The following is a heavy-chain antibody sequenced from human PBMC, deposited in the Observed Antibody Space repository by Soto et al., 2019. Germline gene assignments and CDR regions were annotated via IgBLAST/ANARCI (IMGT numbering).Heavy chain of an antibody. J-gene: IGHJ3*02. CDR3: ARDMREGATVLRFLERLLHDAFNI. CDR1: GFTFSSYS. D-gene: IGHD3-3*01. Sequence: GGSLRLSCAASGFTFSSYSINWVRQAPGKGLEWVSSISSSISYIYYADSVKGRFTISRDNAKNSLYLQMNSLRAEDTAVYYCARDMREGATVLRFLERLLHDAFNIWAQVTMVTVS. V-gene: IGHV3-21*01. CDR2: ISSSISYI.